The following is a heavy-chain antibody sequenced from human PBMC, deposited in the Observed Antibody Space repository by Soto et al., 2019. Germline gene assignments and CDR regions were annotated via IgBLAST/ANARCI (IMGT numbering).Heavy chain of an antibody. CDR1: GGSISSGPYS. CDR3: ARGCSSASCYTGFDP. J-gene: IGHJ5*02. CDR2: IYYSGKT. Sequence: SETLSLTCTVSGGSISSGPYSWSWIRQPPGKGLEWLGYIYYSGKTDYNPSLRSRVTISVDRSKNQFSLILTSVTAADSAVYFCARGCSSASCYTGFDPWGQGTLVTVSS. V-gene: IGHV4-30-2*01. D-gene: IGHD2-2*02.